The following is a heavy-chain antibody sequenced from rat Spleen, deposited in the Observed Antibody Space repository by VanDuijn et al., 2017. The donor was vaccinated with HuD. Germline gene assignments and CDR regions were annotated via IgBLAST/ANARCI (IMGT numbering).Heavy chain of an antibody. D-gene: IGHD1-9*01. CDR2: IQSGGST. J-gene: IGHJ4*01. Sequence: QVQLKESGPGLVQPSQTLSLTCIVSGFSLTDYNVHWVRQPPGKGLAWLGRIQSGGSTDYNSALKSRLSTSRDTSKNQVFLKMNSLQSEDTTTYYCARDGAYYGYTGVMDAWGQGASVTVSS. CDR3: ARDGAYYGYTGVMDA. CDR1: GFSLTDYN. V-gene: IGHV2-19*01.